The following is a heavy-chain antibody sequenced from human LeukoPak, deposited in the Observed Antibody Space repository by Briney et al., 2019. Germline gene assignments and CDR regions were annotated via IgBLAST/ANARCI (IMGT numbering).Heavy chain of an antibody. CDR1: GDSVSINSAA. CDR3: ARAQGIAAAENWFDP. D-gene: IGHD6-13*01. Sequence: SPTLSLTFAISGDSVSINSAAWNWIRQSPSRGLEWLGSTYYRSKWYNDYVGSVKSRITINPDTSKNQFSLQLNSVTPEDTAVYYCARAQGIAAAENWFDPWGQGTLVTVSS. J-gene: IGHJ5*02. CDR2: TYYRSKWYN. V-gene: IGHV6-1*01.